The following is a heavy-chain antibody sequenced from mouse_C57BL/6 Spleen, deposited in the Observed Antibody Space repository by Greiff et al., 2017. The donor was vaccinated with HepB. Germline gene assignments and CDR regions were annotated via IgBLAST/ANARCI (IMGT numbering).Heavy chain of an antibody. CDR2: ISNLAYSI. D-gene: IGHD1-1*01. CDR1: GFTFSDYG. V-gene: IGHV5-15*01. J-gene: IGHJ1*03. Sequence: EVKLQESVGGLVQPGGSLKLSCAASGFTFSDYGMAWVRQAPRKGPEWVAFISNLAYSIYYADTVTGRFTISRENAKNTLYLEMSSLRSEDTAMYYCARHDTTVVATGYFDVWGTGTTVTVSS. CDR3: ARHDTTVVATGYFDV.